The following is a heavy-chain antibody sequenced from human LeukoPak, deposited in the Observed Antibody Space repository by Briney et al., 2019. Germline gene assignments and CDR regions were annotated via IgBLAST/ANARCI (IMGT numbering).Heavy chain of an antibody. V-gene: IGHV4-59*11. D-gene: IGHD4-23*01. Sequence: SETLSLTCNVSGGSLSSHYWSWVRQSPEKGLEWIGQIYHTGSTHYNPSLRSRFAISVDMSKNKLFLNVKSVTAADTAVYYCAREGRWGMKYYFDFWGQGTLVIVSS. J-gene: IGHJ4*02. CDR2: IYHTGST. CDR1: GGSLSSHY. CDR3: AREGRWGMKYYFDF.